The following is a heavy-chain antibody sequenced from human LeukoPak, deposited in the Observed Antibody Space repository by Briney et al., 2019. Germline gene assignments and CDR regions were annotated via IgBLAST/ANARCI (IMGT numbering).Heavy chain of an antibody. CDR1: GGSISSYY. Sequence: SETLSLTCTVSGGSISSYYWSWIRQPPGKGLEWIGYIYYSGSTNYNPSLKSRVTISVDSSKNQFSLKLSSVTAADTAIYYCARESYYDSSGYSHDAFDIWGQGTMVTVSS. J-gene: IGHJ3*02. CDR3: ARESYYDSSGYSHDAFDI. CDR2: IYYSGST. D-gene: IGHD3-22*01. V-gene: IGHV4-59*12.